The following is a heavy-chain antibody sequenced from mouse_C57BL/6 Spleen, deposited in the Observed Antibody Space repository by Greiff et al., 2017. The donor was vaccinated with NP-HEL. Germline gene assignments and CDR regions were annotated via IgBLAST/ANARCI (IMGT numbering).Heavy chain of an antibody. Sequence: QVQLQQSGPELVKPGASVKISCKASGYAFSSSWMNWVKQRPGKGLEWIGRIYPGDGDTNYNGKFKGKATLTADKSSSTAYMQLSSLTSEDSAVYFCARENLLPQAWFAYWGQGTLVTVSA. D-gene: IGHD1-1*01. J-gene: IGHJ3*01. V-gene: IGHV1-82*01. CDR1: GYAFSSSW. CDR2: IYPGDGDT. CDR3: ARENLLPQAWFAY.